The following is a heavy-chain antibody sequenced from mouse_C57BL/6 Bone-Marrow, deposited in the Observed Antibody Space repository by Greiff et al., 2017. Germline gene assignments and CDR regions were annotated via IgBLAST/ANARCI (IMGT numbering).Heavy chain of an antibody. CDR1: GYTFTEYT. Sequence: QVQLQQSGAELVKPGASVKLSCKASGYTFTEYTIHWVKQRSGQGLEWIGWFYPGSGSIKYNEKFKDKATLTADKSSSTVYMELSRLTSEDSAVYFCARHGELYYYGSSPAWFAYWGQGTLVTVSA. V-gene: IGHV1-62-2*01. D-gene: IGHD1-1*01. J-gene: IGHJ3*01. CDR3: ARHGELYYYGSSPAWFAY. CDR2: FYPGSGSI.